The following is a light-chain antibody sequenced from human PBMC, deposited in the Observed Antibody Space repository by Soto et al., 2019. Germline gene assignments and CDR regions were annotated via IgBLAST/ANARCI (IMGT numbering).Light chain of an antibody. J-gene: IGKJ2*01. V-gene: IGKV1-33*01. CDR3: QHFDNLPYT. Sequence: DIQMTQSPSSLSASVGDRVTITCQASQDIINYLNWYRQKPGKAPELLIPDASSSETGVPSRFSGSGSGTDFTFTISSLQPEDIGTYYCQHFDNLPYTFGQGTKLEIK. CDR2: DAS. CDR1: QDIINY.